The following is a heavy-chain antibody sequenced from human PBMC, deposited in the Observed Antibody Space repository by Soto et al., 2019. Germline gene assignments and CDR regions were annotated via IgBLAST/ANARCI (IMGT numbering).Heavy chain of an antibody. CDR1: GFTFDSYG. J-gene: IGHJ1*01. D-gene: IGHD3-16*01. Sequence: EVQLLESGGGLVQPGGSLRLSCEASGFTFDSYGMSWVRQPPGKGLQWISHISGSGDVTYYADSVKGRFTISRDNFKNTGYLQMNSLRADDTAIYYCAKVRSQLPFGFQDWGLGTLVTVSS. V-gene: IGHV3-23*01. CDR3: AKVRSQLPFGFQD. CDR2: ISGSGDVT.